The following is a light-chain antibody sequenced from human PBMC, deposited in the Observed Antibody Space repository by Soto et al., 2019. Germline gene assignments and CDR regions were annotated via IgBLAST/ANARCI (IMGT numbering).Light chain of an antibody. V-gene: IGKV3-11*01. CDR1: QNVDQF. CDR3: QQRKNWPPIT. J-gene: IGKJ5*01. CDR2: ESS. Sequence: EIEWTQSPATLSLSPGETATLSCRSSQNVDQFLAWYQTRPGQPPRLLICESSNRATGVPVRFSGSGSGTVFTLTIGSLEPEDSAVYYCQQRKNWPPITFGQGTRLEI.